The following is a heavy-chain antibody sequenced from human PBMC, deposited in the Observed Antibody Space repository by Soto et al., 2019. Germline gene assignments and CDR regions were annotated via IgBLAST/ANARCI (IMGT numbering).Heavy chain of an antibody. D-gene: IGHD6-19*01. Sequence: LRLSCAASGFTFSSYGMHWVRQAPGKGLEWVAVIWYDGSNKYYADSVKGRFTISRDNSKNTLYLQMNSLRAEDTAVYYCARARPYSSGWYYFDYWGQGTLVTVSS. CDR2: IWYDGSNK. V-gene: IGHV3-33*01. CDR1: GFTFSSYG. J-gene: IGHJ4*02. CDR3: ARARPYSSGWYYFDY.